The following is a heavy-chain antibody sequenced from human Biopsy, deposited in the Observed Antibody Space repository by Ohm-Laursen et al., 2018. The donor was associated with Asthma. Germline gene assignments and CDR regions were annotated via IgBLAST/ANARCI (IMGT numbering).Heavy chain of an antibody. V-gene: IGHV1-18*01. J-gene: IGHJ6*02. Sequence: PVKVSCKTSGYTFNSAGITWVRQAPGQGLEWMGWISVYNGNTKVAQKLQDRVTMITDTSTSTAYMELRSLRSDDTAVYFCARAVDYSHYYGIDVWGQGTTVTVSS. CDR2: ISVYNGNT. CDR1: GYTFNSAG. D-gene: IGHD3-10*01. CDR3: ARAVDYSHYYGIDV.